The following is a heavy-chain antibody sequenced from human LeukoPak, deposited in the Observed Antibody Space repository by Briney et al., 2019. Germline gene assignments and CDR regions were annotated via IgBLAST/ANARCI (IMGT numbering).Heavy chain of an antibody. J-gene: IGHJ4*02. D-gene: IGHD1-26*01. V-gene: IGHV3-30*02. CDR3: AKQAGATAYFDY. Sequence: GGSLRLSCAASGFTFSSYAMHWVRQAPGKGLEWMTFIRYDGTYEYYADSVKGRFTISRDNSKNTLYLQMNSLRAEDTAVYYCAKQAGATAYFDYWGQGTLVTVSS. CDR1: GFTFSSYA. CDR2: IRYDGTYE.